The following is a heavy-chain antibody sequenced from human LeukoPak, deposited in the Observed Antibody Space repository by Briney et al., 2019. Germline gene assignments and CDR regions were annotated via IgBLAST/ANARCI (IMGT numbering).Heavy chain of an antibody. CDR2: TQYSGNT. CDR3: ARRVRSADYRLDY. Sequence: SETLSLTCTVSGGSISTYYWTWIRQPPGKGLEWIGYTQYSGNTFYNVALKSRVTISLDTSKSQLSLILTSVTAADTAVYYCARRVRSADYRLDYWGQGTLVTVSS. J-gene: IGHJ4*02. V-gene: IGHV4-59*01. CDR1: GGSISTYY. D-gene: IGHD4-11*01.